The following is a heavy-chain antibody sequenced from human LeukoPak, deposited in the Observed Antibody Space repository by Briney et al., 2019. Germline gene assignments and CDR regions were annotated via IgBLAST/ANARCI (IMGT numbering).Heavy chain of an antibody. J-gene: IGHJ5*02. CDR3: ARHSGCSSSSCYAQGYNWFDP. CDR2: IYYSGST. Sequence: SETLSLTCTVSGGSISTYYWSWIRQPPGKGLEWIGHIYYSGSTNHNPSLKSRVTISVDTSMNQFFLRLSSVTAADTAVYYCARHSGCSSSSCYAQGYNWFDPWGQGTLVTVSS. CDR1: GGSISTYY. D-gene: IGHD2-2*01. V-gene: IGHV4-59*08.